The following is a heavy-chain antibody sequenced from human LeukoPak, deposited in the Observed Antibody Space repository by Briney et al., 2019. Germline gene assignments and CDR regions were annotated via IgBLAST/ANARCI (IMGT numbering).Heavy chain of an antibody. V-gene: IGHV1-69*06. J-gene: IGHJ6*03. CDR3: ARNHNYTDHYNHMDV. CDR2: IIPLFGSS. CDR1: GYTFTSYY. D-gene: IGHD3-3*01. Sequence: ASVKVSCKASGYTFTSYYMHWVRQAPGQGLEWMGGIIPLFGSSNYTHKFKGRVTFTADKSTNTVYMHLSSLRFEDTAVYYCARNHNYTDHYNHMDVWGRGTAITVSS.